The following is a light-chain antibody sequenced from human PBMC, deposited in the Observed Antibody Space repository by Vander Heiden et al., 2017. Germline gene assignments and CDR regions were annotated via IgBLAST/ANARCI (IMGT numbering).Light chain of an antibody. J-gene: IGLJ1*01. Sequence: QSALTQPASVSGSPGQSITISCTGTSSDVDGYNYVSWYQQHPGKAPKLMIYDVSNRPSGVSNRFSGSKSGNTASLTISGLQAEDEADYYCSSYTSSSHVFGTGTKVTVL. CDR3: SSYTSSSHV. CDR1: SSDVDGYNY. CDR2: DVS. V-gene: IGLV2-14*01.